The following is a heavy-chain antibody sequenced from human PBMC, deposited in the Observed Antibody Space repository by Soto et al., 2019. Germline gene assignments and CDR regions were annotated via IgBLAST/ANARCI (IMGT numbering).Heavy chain of an antibody. CDR2: IYWDDDK. CDR1: GFSLTSRPVG. J-gene: IGHJ4*02. CDR3: AHRRNYDGSWNEGVFDY. D-gene: IGHD3-16*01. Sequence: QITLKESGPTLVKPTQTLTLTCTFSGFSLTSRPVGVGWVRQPPGKALEWLAFIYWDDDKGYSPSPRSTLTVRKDASNNQVVLTLTNMDPVDTATYYCAHRRNYDGSWNEGVFDYWGQGILVTVSS. V-gene: IGHV2-5*02.